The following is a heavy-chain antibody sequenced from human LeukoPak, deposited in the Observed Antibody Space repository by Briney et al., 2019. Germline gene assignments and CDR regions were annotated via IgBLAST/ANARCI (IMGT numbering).Heavy chain of an antibody. D-gene: IGHD6-13*01. J-gene: IGHJ4*02. CDR3: ARASGSSSWFLPNYFDY. CDR1: GFRFSSYG. CDR2: IRYDGSNT. V-gene: IGHV3-30*02. Sequence: PGGSLRLSCAASGFRFSSYGLHWVRQAPGKGLEWVAFIRYDGSNTYYADSVKGRFTISRDNAKNSLYLQMNSLRAEDTAVYYCARASGSSSWFLPNYFDYWGQGTLVTVSS.